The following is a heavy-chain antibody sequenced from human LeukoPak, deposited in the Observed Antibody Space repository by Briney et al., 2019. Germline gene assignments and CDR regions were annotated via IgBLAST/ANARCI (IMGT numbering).Heavy chain of an antibody. CDR2: MNPNSGNT. V-gene: IGHV1-8*01. J-gene: IGHJ5*02. CDR3: ARSRNWNALRGVNWFDP. D-gene: IGHD1-20*01. Sequence: ASVKVSCKASGYTFTSYDINWVRQATGQGLEWMGWMNPNSGNTGYAQKFQGRVTMTRNTSISTAYMELSSLRSEDTAVYYCARSRNWNALRGVNWFDPWGQGALVTVSS. CDR1: GYTFTSYD.